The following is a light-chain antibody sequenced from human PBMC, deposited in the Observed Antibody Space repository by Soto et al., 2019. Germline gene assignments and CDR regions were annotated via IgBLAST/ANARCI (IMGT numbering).Light chain of an antibody. V-gene: IGLV2-11*01. CDR1: SSDVGGYNY. Sequence: QSVLTQPRSVSGSPGQSVTISCTGTSSDVGGYNYVSWYQQHPGKAPKLMIYDVNKRSSGVPDRFSGSKSGNTASLTISGLQAEDEADYYCCSYAGSYTLVFGTGTKLTVL. CDR3: CSYAGSYTLV. CDR2: DVN. J-gene: IGLJ1*01.